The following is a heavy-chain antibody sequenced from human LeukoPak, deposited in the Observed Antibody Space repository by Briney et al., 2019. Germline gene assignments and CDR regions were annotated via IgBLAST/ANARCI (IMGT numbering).Heavy chain of an antibody. CDR1: GYSISSCYY. D-gene: IGHD4-11*01. CDR2: IYHRGST. Sequence: SETLSLTCAVSGYSISSCYYWGWIRQPPGKGLEWIGSIYHRGSTFYNPSLKHGVHISVDTSKNQFSLKLSSVTAADTAVYYCARQVTTPSFDYWGQGTLVTVSS. V-gene: IGHV4-38-2*01. CDR3: ARQVTTPSFDY. J-gene: IGHJ4*02.